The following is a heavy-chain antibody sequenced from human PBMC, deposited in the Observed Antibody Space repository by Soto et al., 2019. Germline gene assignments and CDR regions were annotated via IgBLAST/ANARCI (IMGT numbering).Heavy chain of an antibody. Sequence: SVKVSCKASGGTFSSYAISWVRQGPGQGLEWMGGIIPIFGTANYAQKFQGRVTITADESTSTAYMELSSLRSEDTAVYYCARALNNWNYNYFDYWGQGTLVTVSS. CDR2: IIPIFGTA. V-gene: IGHV1-69*13. CDR1: GGTFSSYA. J-gene: IGHJ4*02. CDR3: ARALNNWNYNYFDY. D-gene: IGHD1-7*01.